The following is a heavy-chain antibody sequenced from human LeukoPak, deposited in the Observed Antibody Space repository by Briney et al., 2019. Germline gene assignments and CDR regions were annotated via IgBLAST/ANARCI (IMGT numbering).Heavy chain of an antibody. CDR1: GFTFSSYW. J-gene: IGHJ4*02. CDR2: IKQDGSEK. V-gene: IGHV3-7*01. D-gene: IGHD6-19*01. Sequence: HTGGSLRLSCAASGFTFSSYWMSWVRQAPGKGLEWVANIKQDGSEKYYVDSVKGRFTISRDNAKNSLYLQMNSLRAEDTAVYYCAKSRGGWYRGGIDYWGQGTLVTVSS. CDR3: AKSRGGWYRGGIDY.